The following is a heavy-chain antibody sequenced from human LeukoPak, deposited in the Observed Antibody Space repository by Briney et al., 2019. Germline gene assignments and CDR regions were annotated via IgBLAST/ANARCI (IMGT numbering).Heavy chain of an antibody. J-gene: IGHJ4*02. D-gene: IGHD2-8*01. V-gene: IGHV4-4*07. CDR2: IYTSGST. Sequence: SETLSLTCTVSGGSISSYYWSWIRQPAGKGLEWIGRIYTSGSTNYNPSLKSRVTMSVDTSKNQFSLKLSSVTAADTAVYYCARTVCTNGVCYHFDYWGQGTLVTVSS. CDR3: ARTVCTNGVCYHFDY. CDR1: GGSISSYY.